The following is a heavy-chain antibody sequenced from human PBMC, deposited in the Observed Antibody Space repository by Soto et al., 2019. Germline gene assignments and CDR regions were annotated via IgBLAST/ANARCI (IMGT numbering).Heavy chain of an antibody. CDR1: GFTFDDYA. CDR2: ISWNSGSI. Sequence: EVQLVESGGGLVQPGRSLRLSCAASGFTFDDYAMHWVRQAPGKGLEWVSGISWNSGSIGYADSVKGRFTISRDNAKNSLYLQMNSLRAEDTALYYCAKDSVAGTHYDGMDVWGQGTTVTVSS. J-gene: IGHJ6*02. D-gene: IGHD6-19*01. V-gene: IGHV3-9*01. CDR3: AKDSVAGTHYDGMDV.